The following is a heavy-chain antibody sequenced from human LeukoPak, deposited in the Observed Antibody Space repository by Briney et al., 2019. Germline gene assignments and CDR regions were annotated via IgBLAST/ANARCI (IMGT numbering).Heavy chain of an antibody. J-gene: IGHJ4*02. D-gene: IGHD6-13*01. CDR3: ARGYSSIDY. CDR2: INPNRGGT. CDR1: GYTFTGYY. V-gene: IGHV1-2*02. Sequence: GASVKVSCKASGYTFTGYYMHWVRQAPGQGLEWMGWINPNRGGTNYAQKFQGRVTMTRDTSISTCYMGLIRLRSDDTGVYYCARGYSSIDYWGQGTLVTVSS.